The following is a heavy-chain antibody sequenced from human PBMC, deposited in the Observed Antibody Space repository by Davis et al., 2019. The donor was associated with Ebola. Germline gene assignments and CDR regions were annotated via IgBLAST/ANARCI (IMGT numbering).Heavy chain of an antibody. CDR2: IYYSGST. V-gene: IGHV4-59*01. CDR3: ARDGVGWRDGYNYLGY. D-gene: IGHD5-24*01. CDR1: GGSISSYY. Sequence: PSETLSLTCTVSGGSISSYYWSWIRQPPGKGLEWIGYIYYSGSTNYNPSLKSRVTISVDTSKNQFSLKLSSVTAADTAVYYCARDGVGWRDGYNYLGYWGQGTLVTVSS. J-gene: IGHJ4*02.